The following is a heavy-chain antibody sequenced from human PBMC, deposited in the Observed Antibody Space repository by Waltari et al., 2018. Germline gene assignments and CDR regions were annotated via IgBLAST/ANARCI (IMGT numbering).Heavy chain of an antibody. CDR2: IYTSGST. CDR1: GGSISSYY. D-gene: IGHD1-26*01. V-gene: IGHV4-4*07. Sequence: QVQLQESGPGLVKPSETLSLTCTVSGGSISSYYWSWIRQPAGKGLEWIGRIYTSGSTNYNPSLKSRVTMSVDTSKNQFSLKLSSVTAADTAVYYCARDRGLGGSYTAWFDPWGQGTLVTVSS. J-gene: IGHJ5*02. CDR3: ARDRGLGGSYTAWFDP.